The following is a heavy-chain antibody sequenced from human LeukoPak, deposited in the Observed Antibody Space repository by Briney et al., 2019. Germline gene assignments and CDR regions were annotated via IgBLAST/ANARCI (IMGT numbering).Heavy chain of an antibody. Sequence: PGGSLRLSCAASGFTFSSYWMSWVRQAPGKGLEWVANIKQDGSEKYYVDSVKGRSTISRDNAKNSLYLQMNSLRAEDTAVYYCAREGIYCSSTSCYPDYYYYYGMDVWGKGTTVTVSS. V-gene: IGHV3-7*03. CDR1: GFTFSSYW. D-gene: IGHD2-2*01. J-gene: IGHJ6*04. CDR3: AREGIYCSSTSCYPDYYYYYGMDV. CDR2: IKQDGSEK.